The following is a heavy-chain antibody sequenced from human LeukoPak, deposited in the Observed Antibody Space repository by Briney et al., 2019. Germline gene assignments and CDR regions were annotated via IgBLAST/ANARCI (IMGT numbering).Heavy chain of an antibody. J-gene: IGHJ2*01. CDR1: GFTFSSYW. D-gene: IGHD5-18*01. CDR3: ARGPNTGYWYFDL. CDR2: INSDGSLI. V-gene: IGHV3-74*01. Sequence: GGSLRLSCAASGFTFSSYWMPWVRQAPGKGLMWVSRINSDGSLISYADSVKGRFTISRDNAKNTLYLQMNSLRAEDTSFYYCARGPNTGYWYFDLWGRGTLVTVSS.